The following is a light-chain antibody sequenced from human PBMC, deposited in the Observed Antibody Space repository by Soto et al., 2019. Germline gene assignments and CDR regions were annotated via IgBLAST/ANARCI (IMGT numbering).Light chain of an antibody. CDR3: SSYSRSSIPV. CDR1: GNDVGGYNY. Sequence: QSALTQPASVSGSPGQSITISCTGTGNDVGGYNYVSWYQQHPGKAPKLVIYEVRNQPSGVSSRFSGSKSGDTASLTISGLQAEDESVYYCSSYSRSSIPVFGGGTKLTVL. V-gene: IGLV2-14*01. CDR2: EVR. J-gene: IGLJ3*02.